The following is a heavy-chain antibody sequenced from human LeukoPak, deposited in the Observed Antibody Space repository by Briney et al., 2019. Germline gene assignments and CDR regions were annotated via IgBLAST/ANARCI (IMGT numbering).Heavy chain of an antibody. CDR1: GFTFXSYW. J-gene: IGHJ4*02. V-gene: IGHV3-7*03. CDR2: IKQDGSEK. CDR3: AKVEGYSGYDLVGY. Sequence: GGSLRLSCAASGFTFXSYWMSWVRQAPGKGLEWVANIKQDGSEKYYVDSVKGRFTISRDNSKNTLYLQMNSLRAEDTAVYYCAKVEGYSGYDLVGYWGQGTLVTVSS. D-gene: IGHD5-12*01.